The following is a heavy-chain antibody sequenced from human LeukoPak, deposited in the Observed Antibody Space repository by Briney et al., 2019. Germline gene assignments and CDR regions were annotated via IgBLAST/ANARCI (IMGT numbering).Heavy chain of an antibody. CDR2: IYYSGRT. J-gene: IGHJ3*02. CDR3: AREYYDSGAFDI. CDR1: GGSISSYY. D-gene: IGHD3-22*01. Sequence: PSETLSLTCTVSGGSISSYYWSWLRQPPGKGLEWIGYIYYSGRTNYNPSLKSRVTISVDTSKTQFSLRLTSVTAADTAVYYCAREYYDSGAFDIWGQGTMVTVSS. V-gene: IGHV4-59*01.